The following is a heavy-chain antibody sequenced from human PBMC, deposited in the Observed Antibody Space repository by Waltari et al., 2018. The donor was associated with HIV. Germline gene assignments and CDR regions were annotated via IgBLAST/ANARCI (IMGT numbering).Heavy chain of an antibody. CDR3: AMHQSEYRGHSAYFDF. CDR2: ISHDGANT. D-gene: IGHD5-18*01. J-gene: IGHJ4*02. Sequence: DVQLLQSGGGFRQPGGSLKLSCSGFGFTFTRFGLSWVRQAPGEGPQWVSSISHDGANTFCADSGKWPFTISRDDAKKVFYLHMSSLRADDTALYYCAMHQSEYRGHSAYFDFWGQGTRVTVSS. CDR1: GFTFTRFG. V-gene: IGHV3-23*01.